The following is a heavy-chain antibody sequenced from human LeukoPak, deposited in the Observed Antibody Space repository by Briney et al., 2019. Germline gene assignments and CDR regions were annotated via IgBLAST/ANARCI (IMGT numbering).Heavy chain of an antibody. CDR3: GKEGGA. CDR1: GLRFSDFT. CDR2: IGGRGGST. J-gene: IGHJ5*02. D-gene: IGHD3-16*01. Sequence: PGGSLRLSCAASGLRFSDFTMTWVRQAPGKGPEWVSAIGGRGGSTYYADSLGGRFTISRDNSKDMVYLQMKSLKVEDPATYYCGKEGGAWGQGTKVTVSS. V-gene: IGHV3-23*01.